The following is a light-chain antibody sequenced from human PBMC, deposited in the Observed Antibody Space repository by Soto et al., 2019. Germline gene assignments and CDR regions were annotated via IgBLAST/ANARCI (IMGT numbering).Light chain of an antibody. CDR3: QQRSNWPPT. J-gene: IGKJ5*01. CDR2: DAS. V-gene: IGKV3-11*01. CDR1: QSVSSY. Sequence: EIVLTPAPSTLSFSPVERATLSCKASQSVSSYLAWYQQKPGQAPRLLIYDASNRATGIPARFSGSGSGTDFTLTISSLEPEDFAVYYCQQRSNWPPTFGQGTRLEIK.